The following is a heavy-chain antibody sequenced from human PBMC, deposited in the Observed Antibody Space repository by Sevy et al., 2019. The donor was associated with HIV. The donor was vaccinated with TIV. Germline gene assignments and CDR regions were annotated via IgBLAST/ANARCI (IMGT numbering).Heavy chain of an antibody. D-gene: IGHD3-22*01. Sequence: GGSLRLSCAASGFTFSSYSMNWVRQAPGKGLEWVSSISSSSSYIYYADSVKGRFTISRDNAKNSLYLQMNSLRAEDTAVYYWARVLYDDSSGYSPPGYWGQGTLVTVSS. J-gene: IGHJ4*02. CDR3: ARVLYDDSSGYSPPGY. CDR2: ISSSSSYI. CDR1: GFTFSSYS. V-gene: IGHV3-21*01.